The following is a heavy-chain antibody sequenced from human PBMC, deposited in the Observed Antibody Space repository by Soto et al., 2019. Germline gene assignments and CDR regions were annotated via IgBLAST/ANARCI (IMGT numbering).Heavy chain of an antibody. CDR3: ARGLQIGSKYYYYGMDV. CDR1: GGSIISYY. V-gene: IGHV4-59*01. Sequence: SATLSLTGTGSGGSIISYYWIWIRQPPGKGLEWIGYIYYSGSTNYNPSLKSRVTISVDTSKNQFSLKLSSVTAADTAVYYCARGLQIGSKYYYYGMDVWGQGTTVTVSS. J-gene: IGHJ6*02. CDR2: IYYSGST.